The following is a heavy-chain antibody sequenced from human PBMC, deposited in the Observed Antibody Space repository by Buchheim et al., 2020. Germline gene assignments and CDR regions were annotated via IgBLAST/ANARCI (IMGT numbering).Heavy chain of an antibody. Sequence: QVQLQQWGAGLLKPSETLSLTCAVYGGSFSGYYWSWIRQPPGKGLEWIGEINHSGSTNYNPSLKSRVTISVDTSKNQFSLKLSSVTAADTAVYYCARGLRYCSGGSCYSLADYYYYMDVWGKGTT. V-gene: IGHV4-34*01. CDR3: ARGLRYCSGGSCYSLADYYYYMDV. CDR1: GGSFSGYY. CDR2: INHSGST. D-gene: IGHD2-15*01. J-gene: IGHJ6*03.